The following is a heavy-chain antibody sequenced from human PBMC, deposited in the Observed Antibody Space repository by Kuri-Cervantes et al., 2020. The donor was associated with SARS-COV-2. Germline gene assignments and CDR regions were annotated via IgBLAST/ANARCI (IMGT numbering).Heavy chain of an antibody. CDR3: AIHERYSSGWFDYYYYYMDV. V-gene: IGHV5-51*01. Sequence: KVSCKGSGYSFTSYWIGWVRQMPGKGLEWMGIIYPGDSDTRYSPSFQGQVTISADKSISTAYLQWSSLKASDTAMYYCAIHERYSSGWFDYYYYYMDVWGKGTTVTVSS. J-gene: IGHJ6*03. D-gene: IGHD6-19*01. CDR1: GYSFTSYW. CDR2: IYPGDSDT.